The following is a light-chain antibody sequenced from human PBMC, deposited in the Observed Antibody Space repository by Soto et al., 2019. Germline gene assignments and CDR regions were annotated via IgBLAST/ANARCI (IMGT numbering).Light chain of an antibody. Sequence: EIVFTQSPATLSLSPVGRATLSCRAKQSISNYLAWYQQRPGQAPRLLIYDASRRATGIPARFSGSGSGTDFTLTISSLEPEDFAVYYCHQRYDWPITFGQGTRLEIK. V-gene: IGKV3-11*01. CDR3: HQRYDWPIT. CDR1: QSISNY. CDR2: DAS. J-gene: IGKJ5*01.